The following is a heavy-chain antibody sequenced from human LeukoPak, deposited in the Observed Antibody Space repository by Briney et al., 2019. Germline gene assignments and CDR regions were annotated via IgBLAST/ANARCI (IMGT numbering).Heavy chain of an antibody. CDR2: ISDSGGDT. V-gene: IGHV3-23*01. Sequence: GGSVRLSCTGSGFTFSNYVMSWVRQAPGRRLEWGSGISDSGGDTDYAYSVKGRFTISRDNSKNTMFLQMNILRVEDTAVYYCVKVGGGSGWYWSPWGQGTLVTVSS. CDR1: GFTFSNYV. D-gene: IGHD6-19*01. J-gene: IGHJ5*02. CDR3: VKVGGGSGWYWSP.